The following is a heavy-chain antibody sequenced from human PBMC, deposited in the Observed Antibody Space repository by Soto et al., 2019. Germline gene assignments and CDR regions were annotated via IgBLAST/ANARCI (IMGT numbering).Heavy chain of an antibody. CDR2: IILPFGTP. CDR3: ARGXDYXGYFDY. J-gene: IGHJ4*02. D-gene: IGHD4-17*01. CDR1: GGTFSNYA. Sequence: QVRLEQSEAEVKKPGSSVKVSCKASGGTFSNYAISWVRQAPGQGLEWMGVIILPFGTPNYAQTFQGRVTITADESMTTAYMELSGLRSEDTAVYYCARGXDYXGYFDYWGRGTLVTVSS. V-gene: IGHV1-69*12.